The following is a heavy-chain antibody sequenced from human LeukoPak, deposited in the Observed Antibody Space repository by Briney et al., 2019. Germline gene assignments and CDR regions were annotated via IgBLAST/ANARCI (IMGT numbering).Heavy chain of an antibody. J-gene: IGHJ6*03. CDR3: ASTGGREYQLLLGRYYYYYMDV. D-gene: IGHD2-2*01. CDR2: IIPIFGTA. CDR1: GGTFSSYA. V-gene: IGHV1-69*05. Sequence: SSVKVSCKASGGTFSSYAISWVRQAPGQGLEWMGWIIPIFGTANYAQKIQGRVTITTDESTSTAYMELSSLRSEDTAVYYCASTGGREYQLLLGRYYYYYMDVWGKGTTVTVSS.